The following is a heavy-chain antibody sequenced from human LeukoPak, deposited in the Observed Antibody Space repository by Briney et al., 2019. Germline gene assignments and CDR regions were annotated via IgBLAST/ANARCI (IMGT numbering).Heavy chain of an antibody. CDR3: ARDRIIAAAGIASDY. J-gene: IGHJ4*02. CDR1: GFTVSSNY. CDR2: IYSGGST. D-gene: IGHD6-13*01. Sequence: GGSLRLSCAASGFTVSSNYMSWVRQAPGKGLEWVSVIYSGGSTYYADSVKGRFTISRDNSKNTLYLQMNSLRAEDTAVYYCARDRIIAAAGIASDYWGLGTLVTVSS. V-gene: IGHV3-53*01.